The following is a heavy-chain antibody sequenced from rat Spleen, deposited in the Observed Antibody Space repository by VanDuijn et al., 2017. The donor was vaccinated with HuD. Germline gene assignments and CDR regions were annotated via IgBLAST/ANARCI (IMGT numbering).Heavy chain of an antibody. CDR2: ITNASGRT. CDR3: ARGGIKDY. J-gene: IGHJ2*01. CDR1: GFTFNNYW. D-gene: IGHD1-4*01. Sequence: EVQLVASGGGLVQPGRSLKLSCVASGFTFNNYWMTWIRQAPGKGLEWVASITNASGRTYYPDSVKGRFTVSRDTAQNTLYLQMNSLRSEDTATYYCARGGIKDYWGQGVMVTVSS. V-gene: IGHV5-31*01.